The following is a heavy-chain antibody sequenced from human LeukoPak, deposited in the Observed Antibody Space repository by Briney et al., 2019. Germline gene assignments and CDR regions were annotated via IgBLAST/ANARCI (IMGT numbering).Heavy chain of an antibody. CDR1: GYSISSGYY. Sequence: SETLSLTCAVSGYSISSGYYWGWIRQPPGKGLEWIGSIYHSGSTYYNPSLKSRVTISVDTSKNQFSLKLSSVTAADTAVYYCAREWISGYNWFDPWGQGTLVTVSS. CDR2: IYHSGST. D-gene: IGHD5-12*01. J-gene: IGHJ5*02. V-gene: IGHV4-38-2*02. CDR3: AREWISGYNWFDP.